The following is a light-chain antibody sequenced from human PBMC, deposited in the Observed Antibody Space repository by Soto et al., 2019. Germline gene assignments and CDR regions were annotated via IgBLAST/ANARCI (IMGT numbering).Light chain of an antibody. Sequence: QSALTQAPSESGSPGQSVTISCTGTSSDVGNYQHVSWYQQHSGKAPKLMIYDVTKRPSGVPDRFSGSKSGNTASLTVSGLQAEDEADYYCSSYAGSNNWVFGGGTQLTVL. CDR3: SSYAGSNNWV. CDR2: DVT. CDR1: SSDVGNYQH. J-gene: IGLJ3*02. V-gene: IGLV2-8*01.